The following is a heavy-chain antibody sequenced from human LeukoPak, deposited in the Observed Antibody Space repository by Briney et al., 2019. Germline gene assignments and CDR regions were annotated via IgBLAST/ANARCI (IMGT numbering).Heavy chain of an antibody. CDR3: ARDLLYCSGGSCYTGGNIY. J-gene: IGHJ4*02. Sequence: GGSLRLSCAASGFTFSSYSMNWVRQAPGKGLEWVSSISSSSSYIYYADSVKGRFTISRDNAKNSLYLQMNSLRAEDTAVYYCARDLLYCSGGSCYTGGNIYWGQGTLVTVSS. D-gene: IGHD2-15*01. CDR1: GFTFSSYS. CDR2: ISSSSSYI. V-gene: IGHV3-21*01.